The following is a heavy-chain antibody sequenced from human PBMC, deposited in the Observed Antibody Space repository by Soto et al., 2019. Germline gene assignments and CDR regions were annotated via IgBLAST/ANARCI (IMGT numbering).Heavy chain of an antibody. V-gene: IGHV4-30-2*01. J-gene: IGHJ2*01. Sequence: SETLSLTCAVSGGSISSGGYSWSWIRQPPGKGLEWIGYIYHSGSTYYNPSLKSRVTISVDRSKNQFSLKLSSVTAADTAVYYCARGGRSGYYSFSWYFDLWGRGTLATIS. CDR1: GGSISSGGYS. CDR2: IYHSGST. D-gene: IGHD3-3*01. CDR3: ARGGRSGYYSFSWYFDL.